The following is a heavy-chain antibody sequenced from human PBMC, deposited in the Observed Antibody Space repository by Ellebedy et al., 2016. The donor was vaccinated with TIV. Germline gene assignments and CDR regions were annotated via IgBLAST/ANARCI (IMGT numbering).Heavy chain of an antibody. CDR2: ISSSGSAI. V-gene: IGHV3-48*03. J-gene: IGHJ6*02. CDR1: GFTFSSYE. CDR3: ARFKHYYGMDV. Sequence: PGGSLRLSCAASGFTFSSYEMKWVRQAPGKGLEWVSYISSSGSAIYYADSVKGRFSISRDNAKNSLYLHLNSLRAEDTAVYYGARFKHYYGMDVWGQGTTVTVSS.